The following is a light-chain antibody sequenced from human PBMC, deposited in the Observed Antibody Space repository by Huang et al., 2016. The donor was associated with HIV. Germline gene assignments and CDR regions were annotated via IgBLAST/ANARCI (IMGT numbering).Light chain of an antibody. Sequence: DIQMTQSPTSVSASVGDRFTIPFRASQGVSSYLAWYQQRPGKVPNLLIYAASTLQTGVPSRFSGNGSDTDFTLTISSLQAEDFATYYWQQATRIPLTFGGGTKVEMK. V-gene: IGKV1-12*01. J-gene: IGKJ4*01. CDR1: QGVSSY. CDR3: QQATRIPLT. CDR2: AAS.